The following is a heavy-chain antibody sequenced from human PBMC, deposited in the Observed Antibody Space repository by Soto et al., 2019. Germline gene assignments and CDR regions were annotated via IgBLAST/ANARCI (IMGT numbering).Heavy chain of an antibody. J-gene: IGHJ6*02. Sequence: PSQTLSLTCAISGDSVSSNSAAWNWIRQSPSRGLEWLGRTYYRSKWYNDYAVSVKSRITINPDTSKNQFSLQLNSVTPEDTAVYYCARDPGIAAAGTPRLGGRYYYYGMDVWGQGTTVTVSS. CDR1: GDSVSSNSAA. D-gene: IGHD6-13*01. V-gene: IGHV6-1*01. CDR2: TYYRSKWYN. CDR3: ARDPGIAAAGTPRLGGRYYYYGMDV.